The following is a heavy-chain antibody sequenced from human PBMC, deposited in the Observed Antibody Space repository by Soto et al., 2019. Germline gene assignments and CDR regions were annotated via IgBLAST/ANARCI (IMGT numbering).Heavy chain of an antibody. J-gene: IGHJ4*02. V-gene: IGHV4-30-2*01. CDR3: ARGPLGYCSSTSCPHSGYYFDY. D-gene: IGHD2-2*01. CDR2: IYHSGST. CDR1: GGSISSGGYS. Sequence: SETLSLTCAVSGGSISSGGYSWSWIRQPPGKGLEWIGYIYHSGSTYYNPSLKSRVTISVDRSKNQFSLKLSSVTAADTAVYYCARGPLGYCSSTSCPHSGYYFDYWGQGTLVTVSS.